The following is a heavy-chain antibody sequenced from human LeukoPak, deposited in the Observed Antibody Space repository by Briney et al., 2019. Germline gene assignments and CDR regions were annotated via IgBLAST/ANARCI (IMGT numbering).Heavy chain of an antibody. CDR2: ISYDGTNK. J-gene: IGHJ4*02. V-gene: IGHV3-30*18. Sequence: PGGSLRLSCAASGFTFSNYDMHWVRQAPGKGLEWVAVISYDGTNKYYADSVKGRFTISRDNSKSTLYLQMNSLRAEDTTVYDCAKENDFAYWGQGTLVTVSS. CDR1: GFTFSNYD. CDR3: AKENDFAY.